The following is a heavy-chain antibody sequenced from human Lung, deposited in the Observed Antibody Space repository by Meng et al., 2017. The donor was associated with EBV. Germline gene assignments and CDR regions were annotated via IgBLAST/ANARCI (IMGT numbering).Heavy chain of an antibody. CDR1: GESVSSSSAA. CDR3: ARGATSVFDL. J-gene: IGHJ2*01. V-gene: IGHV6-1*01. CDR2: TYYRSKWYN. Sequence: QAQLQQSGPGLVKPSQTLPLTCVISGESVSSSSAAWTWIRQSPSRGLEWLGRTYYRSKWYNDYAVFVKSRITINPDTSKNQFSLQLNSVTPEDTAVYYCARGATSVFDLWGRGTLVTVSS.